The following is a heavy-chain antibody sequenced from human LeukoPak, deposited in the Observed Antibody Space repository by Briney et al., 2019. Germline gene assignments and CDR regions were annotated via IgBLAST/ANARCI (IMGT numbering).Heavy chain of an antibody. CDR2: IIPTFGTA. V-gene: IGHV1-69*05. J-gene: IGHJ1*01. Sequence: SVKVSCKASGGTFTSYAISWVRQAPGQGLEWMGRIIPTFGTANYAQKFQGRVTITTDESTSTAYMELSSLRSEDTAVYYCARQFYGSESFSEYFQHWGEGTLVTVSS. CDR3: ARQFYGSESFSEYFQH. CDR1: GGTFTSYA. D-gene: IGHD3-10*01.